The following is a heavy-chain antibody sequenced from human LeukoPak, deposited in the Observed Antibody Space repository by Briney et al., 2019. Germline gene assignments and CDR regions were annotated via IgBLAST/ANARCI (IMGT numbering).Heavy chain of an antibody. CDR1: GFTFSSYG. CDR3: AKVPTPIAVAGTFVY. J-gene: IGHJ4*02. D-gene: IGHD6-19*01. Sequence: GGSLRLSCVASGFTFSSYGMYWVRQAPGKGLEWVAVISYDGSNKYYADSVKGRFTISRDNSKNTLYLQMNSLRAEDTAVYYCAKVPTPIAVAGTFVYWGQGTLVTVSS. CDR2: ISYDGSNK. V-gene: IGHV3-30*18.